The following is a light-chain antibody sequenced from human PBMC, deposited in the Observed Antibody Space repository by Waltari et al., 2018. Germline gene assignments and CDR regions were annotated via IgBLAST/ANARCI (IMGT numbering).Light chain of an antibody. J-gene: IGKJ1*01. CDR2: LGS. CDR3: MQSLRALWT. V-gene: IGKV2-28*01. CDR1: KSLLHSNGYNY. Sequence: DIVVTQSPLSLPVTPGEPASISCRSSKSLLHSNGYNYLDWYLQKPWQSPQLLIYLGSNRASGVPDRFSGSGSGTDFTLKISRVEAEDVGVYYCMQSLRALWTFGQGTKVEIK.